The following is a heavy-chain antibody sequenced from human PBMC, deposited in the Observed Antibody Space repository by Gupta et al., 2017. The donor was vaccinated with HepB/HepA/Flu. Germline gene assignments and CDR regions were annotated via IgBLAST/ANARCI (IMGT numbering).Heavy chain of an antibody. CDR2: FSNSGSA. CDR3: VSINARAVAGHFDY. J-gene: IGHJ4*02. CDR1: GGPIRSSPYS. V-gene: IGHV4-39*01. Sequence: QLQLQESGPRLAKPSETLSLTCTVSGGPIRSSPYSWGWIRQPPGKGLEWIGNFSNSGSADYNPSLRSRVSTSLHTSKNQFSLRLTFVTAADTAVYYCVSINARAVAGHFDYWGQGILVTVSS. D-gene: IGHD6-19*01.